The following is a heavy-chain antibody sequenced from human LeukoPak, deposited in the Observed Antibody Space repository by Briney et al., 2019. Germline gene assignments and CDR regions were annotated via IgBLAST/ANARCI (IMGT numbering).Heavy chain of an antibody. J-gene: IGHJ6*02. CDR1: GFTFSRYW. CDR3: AKDTVTTHYYYYGMDV. V-gene: IGHV3-7*03. CDR2: IKQDASEK. D-gene: IGHD4-17*01. Sequence: PGGSLRLSCEASGFTFSRYWMSWVRQAPGKGLEWVANIKQDASEKRYVESVRGRFTISRDNAKNSLSLEMNSLRAEDTAVYYCAKDTVTTHYYYYGMDVWGQGTTVTVSS.